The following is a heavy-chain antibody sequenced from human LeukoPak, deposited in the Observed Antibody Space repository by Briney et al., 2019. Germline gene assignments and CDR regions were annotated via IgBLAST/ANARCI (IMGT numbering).Heavy chain of an antibody. D-gene: IGHD3-3*01. CDR3: ARGHYNFWSGYPLFDY. CDR1: GGSLSSYY. V-gene: IGHV4-59*01. Sequence: PSETLSLTCTVSGGSLSSYYWSWVRQPPGKGLEWIGYIYYSGSTNYNPSLKSRVTISVDTSKNQFSLKLSSVTAADTAVYYCARGHYNFWSGYPLFDYWGQGTLVTVSS. CDR2: IYYSGST. J-gene: IGHJ4*02.